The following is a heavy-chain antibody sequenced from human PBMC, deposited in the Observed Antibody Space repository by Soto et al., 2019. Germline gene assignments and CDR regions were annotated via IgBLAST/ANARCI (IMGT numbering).Heavy chain of an antibody. CDR2: ISSSGGYT. D-gene: IGHD5-12*01. CDR3: ARAPEMATINTKSYYFDY. V-gene: IGHV3-11*06. CDR1: GFTFSDYY. J-gene: IGHJ4*02. Sequence: GGSLRLSCAASGFTFSDYYMSWIRQAPGKGLEWVSYISSSGGYTNYADSVKGRFTISRDNAKNSLSLQMNSLRAEDTAVYYCARAPEMATINTKSYYFDYWGQGTLVTVSS.